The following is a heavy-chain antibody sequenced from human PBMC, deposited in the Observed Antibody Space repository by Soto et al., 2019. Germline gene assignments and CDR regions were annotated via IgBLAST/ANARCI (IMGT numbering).Heavy chain of an antibody. V-gene: IGHV3-23*01. J-gene: IGHJ3*02. CDR2: ISSGGGTA. CDR1: GFTFSRYT. Sequence: GGSLRLSCAASGFTFSRYTMSWVRQAPGKGLEWVSDISSGGGTASYADTVKGRFTISRDNSKNTIHLQMNSLRAEDTAVYFCAKDGGVVGTKNAFDIWGQGTMVTVSS. D-gene: IGHD1-26*01. CDR3: AKDGGVVGTKNAFDI.